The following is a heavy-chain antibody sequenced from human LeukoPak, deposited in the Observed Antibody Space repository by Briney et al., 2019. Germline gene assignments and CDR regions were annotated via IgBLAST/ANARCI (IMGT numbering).Heavy chain of an antibody. J-gene: IGHJ5*02. CDR3: AKGQIGFDP. Sequence: GGSLRLSCAASGFTFSTYWLNWVRQPPGKGLVWVTRINSDGSNTTYADSVMGRFTISRDNATNTLFLQMNILRADDTAVYYCAKGQIGFDPWGQGTLVTVSS. CDR1: GFTFSTYW. CDR2: INSDGSNT. V-gene: IGHV3-74*01.